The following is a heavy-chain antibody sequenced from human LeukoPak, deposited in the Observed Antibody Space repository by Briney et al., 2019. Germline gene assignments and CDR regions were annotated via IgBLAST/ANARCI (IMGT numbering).Heavy chain of an antibody. CDR2: ISYGGSSK. J-gene: IGHJ6*02. Sequence: VQPGRSLRLSCAASGFTFSSYGMHWVRQAPGKELEWVAVISYGGSSKYCADSVKGRFTISRDNSKNTLYLQMNSLRAEDTAVYYCAKGEIYYYGMDVWGQGTTVTVSS. CDR1: GFTFSSYG. CDR3: AKGEIYYYGMDV. V-gene: IGHV3-30*18.